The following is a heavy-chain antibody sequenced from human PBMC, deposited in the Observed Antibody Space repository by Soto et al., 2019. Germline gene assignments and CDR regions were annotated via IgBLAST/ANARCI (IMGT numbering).Heavy chain of an antibody. CDR2: ISSSSSTI. CDR1: GFTFSSYS. D-gene: IGHD3-3*01. J-gene: IGHJ4*02. CDR3: AKSARITIFGVVTRLGYYFDY. Sequence: GGSLRLSCAASGFTFSSYSMSWVRQAPGKGLEWVSYISSSSSTIYYADSVKGRFTISRDNAKNSLYLQMNSLRDEDTAVYYCAKSARITIFGVVTRLGYYFDYWGQGTLVTVSS. V-gene: IGHV3-48*02.